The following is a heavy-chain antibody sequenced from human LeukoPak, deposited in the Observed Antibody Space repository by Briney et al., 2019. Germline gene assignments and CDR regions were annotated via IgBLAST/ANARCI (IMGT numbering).Heavy chain of an antibody. CDR3: ARPSGSYHCFDN. CDR2: IWYDGSNK. V-gene: IGHV3-33*01. Sequence: GGSLRLSCAASGFTFSSYGMHWVRQAPGKGLEWVAVIWYDGSNKYYADSVKGRFTVSRDNAKNTLYLQMNSLGAEDTAVYYCARPSGSYHCFDNWGQGTLVTVSS. CDR1: GFTFSSYG. D-gene: IGHD1-26*01. J-gene: IGHJ4*02.